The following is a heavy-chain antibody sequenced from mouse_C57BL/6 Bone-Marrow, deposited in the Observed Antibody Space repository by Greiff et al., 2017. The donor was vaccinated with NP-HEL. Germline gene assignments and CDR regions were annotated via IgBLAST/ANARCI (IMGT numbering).Heavy chain of an antibody. J-gene: IGHJ4*01. CDR1: GFTFSDYG. V-gene: IGHV5-15*04. D-gene: IGHD3-2*02. Sequence: EVMLVESGGGLVQPGGSLKLSCAASGFTFSDYGMAWVRQAPRKGPAWVAFISNLAYSIYYADTVTGRFTISRENAKNTLYLEMSSLRSEDTAMYYCARRQLRLRTYAMDYWGQGTSVTVSS. CDR2: ISNLAYSI. CDR3: ARRQLRLRTYAMDY.